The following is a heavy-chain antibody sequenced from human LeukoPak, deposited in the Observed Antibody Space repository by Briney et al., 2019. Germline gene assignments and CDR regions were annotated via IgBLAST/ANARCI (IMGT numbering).Heavy chain of an antibody. J-gene: IGHJ4*02. Sequence: SVKVSCKASGGTFSSYAISWVRQAPGQGLEWMGRIIPIFGTANYAQEFQGRVTITTDESTSTAYMELSSLRSEDTAVYYCARDGAAAGTYWGQGTLVTVSS. D-gene: IGHD6-13*01. CDR3: ARDGAAAGTY. V-gene: IGHV1-69*05. CDR1: GGTFSSYA. CDR2: IIPIFGTA.